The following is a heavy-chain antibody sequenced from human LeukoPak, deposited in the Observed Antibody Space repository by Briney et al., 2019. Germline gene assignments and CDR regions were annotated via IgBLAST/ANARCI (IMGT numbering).Heavy chain of an antibody. CDR2: IIPIFGTT. CDR1: GGSISGNG. Sequence: SVKVSCKASGGSISGNGISWVRQAPGQGLQWMGGIIPIFGTTNSAQRFQGRVTITADEPTSAVYMELSSLRSEDTAVYYCARGGYCSGGVCPTPFDLWGQGTMVIVSS. V-gene: IGHV1-69*13. CDR3: ARGGYCSGGVCPTPFDL. D-gene: IGHD2-8*02. J-gene: IGHJ3*01.